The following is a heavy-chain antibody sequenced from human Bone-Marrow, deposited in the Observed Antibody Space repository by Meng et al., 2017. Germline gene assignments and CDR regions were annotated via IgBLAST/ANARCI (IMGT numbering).Heavy chain of an antibody. J-gene: IGHJ4*02. CDR2: IYSGGST. V-gene: IGHV3-53*04. CDR3: ARGLVDTATIYYFDY. D-gene: IGHD5-18*01. Sequence: GGSLRLSCVASGLSFTDAWMSWVRQAPGKGLEWVSVIYSGGSTYYADSVKGRFTISRHNSKNTLYLQMNSLRAEDTAVYYCARGLVDTATIYYFDYWGQGTLVTVSS. CDR1: GLSFTDAW.